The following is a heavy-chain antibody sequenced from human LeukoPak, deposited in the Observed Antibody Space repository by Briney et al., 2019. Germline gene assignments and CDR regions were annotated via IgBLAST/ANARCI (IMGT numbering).Heavy chain of an antibody. CDR1: GGSISSSDYY. V-gene: IGHV4-39*01. J-gene: IGHJ3*02. CDR3: ARHEWGITHGFDI. Sequence: PSETLSLTCIVSGGSISSSDYYWGWIRHPPGKGLEWSGSIYYSGNTYYSPSLKSRVTISVDTSKNQFSLKLPSVTAADTAVYYCARHEWGITHGFDIWGQGTMPTVSS. D-gene: IGHD3-16*01. CDR2: IYYSGNT.